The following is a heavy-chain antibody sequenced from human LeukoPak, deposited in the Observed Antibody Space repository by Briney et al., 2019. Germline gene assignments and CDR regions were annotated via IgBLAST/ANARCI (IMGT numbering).Heavy chain of an antibody. CDR2: IYYSGST. CDR1: GGSISSGGYY. J-gene: IGHJ5*02. CDR3: ARHGGYGDYWFDP. V-gene: IGHV4-31*03. Sequence: PSETLSLTCTVSGGSISSGGYYWSWIRQHPGKGLEWIGYIYYSGSTYYNPSLKSRVTISVDTSKNQFSLKLSSVTAADTAVYYCARHGGYGDYWFDPWGQGTLVTVSS. D-gene: IGHD4-17*01.